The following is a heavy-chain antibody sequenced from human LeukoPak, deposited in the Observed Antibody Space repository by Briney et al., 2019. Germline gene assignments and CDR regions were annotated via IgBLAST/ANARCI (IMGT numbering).Heavy chain of an antibody. J-gene: IGHJ4*02. Sequence: SETLSLTCAVYGGSFSAYYWSWIRQPPGKGLEWIGETHHSGSTSYNPSLKSRVTISINTSKTQFSLRLTPVTAADTAIYYCARNGDYNLDSWGQGTLVTVSS. CDR3: ARNGDYNLDS. CDR1: GGSFSAYY. V-gene: IGHV4-34*01. D-gene: IGHD4-17*01. CDR2: THHSGST.